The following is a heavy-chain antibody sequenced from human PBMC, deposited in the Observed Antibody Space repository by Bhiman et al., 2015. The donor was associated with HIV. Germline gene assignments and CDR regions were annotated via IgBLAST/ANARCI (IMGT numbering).Heavy chain of an antibody. Sequence: EVQLLESGGGLVQPGGSLRLSCGASGFTFSSFAMSWVRQAPGKGLEWVSGISGSGISTYSAGSVKGRFTISRDNSKNTLFLQMNSLRGEDTALYYRAKLSNNYGRFSYFDYWGQGTLVTVSS. CDR1: GFTFSSFA. CDR3: AKLSNNYGRFSYFDY. D-gene: IGHD4-11*01. J-gene: IGHJ4*02. V-gene: IGHV3-23*01. CDR2: ISGSGIST.